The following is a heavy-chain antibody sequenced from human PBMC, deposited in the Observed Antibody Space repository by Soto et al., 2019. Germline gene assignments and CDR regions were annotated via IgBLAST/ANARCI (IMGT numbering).Heavy chain of an antibody. CDR2: IIPILGIA. CDR3: AKGVGTSCYSGLDY. V-gene: IGHV1-69*02. D-gene: IGHD2-2*01. J-gene: IGHJ4*02. Sequence: GASVKVSSKASGGTFSSYTISWVRQAPGQGLEWMGRIIPILGIANYAQKFQGRVTITADKSTSTAYMELNSLRAEDTAVYYCAKGVGTSCYSGLDYWGQGTLVTVSS. CDR1: GGTFSSYT.